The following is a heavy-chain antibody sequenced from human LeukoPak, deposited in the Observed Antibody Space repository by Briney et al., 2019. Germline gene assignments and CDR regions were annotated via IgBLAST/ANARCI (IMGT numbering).Heavy chain of an antibody. CDR3: ASPEGYCSGGSCYSPFDY. D-gene: IGHD2-15*01. V-gene: IGHV3-48*04. J-gene: IGHJ4*02. Sequence: GGSLRLSCAASGFTFSSYSMNWVRQAPGKGLEWVSYISSSSSTIYYADSVKGRFIISRDNAKNSMSLQMNSLRAEDTAVYYCASPEGYCSGGSCYSPFDYWGQGTLVTVSS. CDR2: ISSSSSTI. CDR1: GFTFSSYS.